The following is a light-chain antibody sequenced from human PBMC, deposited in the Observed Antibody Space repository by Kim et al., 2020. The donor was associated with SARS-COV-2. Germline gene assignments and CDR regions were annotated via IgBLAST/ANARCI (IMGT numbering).Light chain of an antibody. CDR3: QQLNTYPWT. V-gene: IGKV1-9*01. CDR2: AAS. CDR1: QGIDNH. J-gene: IGKJ1*01. Sequence: GDRVAVTCRTSQGIDNHLAWYQQKPGKAPKLLIFAASTLLSGVPSRFSGSGSGTEFTLTVSSLQPEDFAIYYCQQLNTYPWTFG.